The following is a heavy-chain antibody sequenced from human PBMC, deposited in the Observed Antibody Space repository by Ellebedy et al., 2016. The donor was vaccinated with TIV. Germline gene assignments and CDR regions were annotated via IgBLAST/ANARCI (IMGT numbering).Heavy chain of an antibody. CDR3: TVGLFDP. D-gene: IGHD3-10*01. V-gene: IGHV1-8*01. CDR1: GYTFTTLD. CDR2: MQPGSGNT. J-gene: IGHJ5*02. Sequence: AASVKVSCKASGYTFTTLDINWVRQAPGQGLEYLGWMQPGSGNTGYAQKFEGRVTMTRDTSTGTAYMELNSLRSEDTAVYYCTVGLFDPWGQGTLVTVSS.